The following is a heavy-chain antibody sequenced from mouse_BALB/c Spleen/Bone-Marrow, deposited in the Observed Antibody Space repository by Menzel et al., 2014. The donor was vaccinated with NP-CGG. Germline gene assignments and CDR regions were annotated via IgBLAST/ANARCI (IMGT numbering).Heavy chain of an antibody. D-gene: IGHD1-1*01. Sequence: VQLQQSGPELVKPGASMKISCKASGYSFTGYTMNWVKQSHGKNLEWIGLINPYNGGTSYNQKFKGKATLTVDKSSSTAYMELLSLSSEDSAVYYCARGNTVVAPYSDYWGRGTTLTVSS. V-gene: IGHV1-18*01. CDR1: GYSFTGYT. J-gene: IGHJ2*01. CDR2: INPYNGGT. CDR3: ARGNTVVAPYSDY.